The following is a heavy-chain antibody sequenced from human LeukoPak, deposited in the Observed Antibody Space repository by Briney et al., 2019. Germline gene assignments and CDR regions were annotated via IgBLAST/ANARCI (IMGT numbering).Heavy chain of an antibody. J-gene: IGHJ3*02. Sequence: PSETLSLTCTVSGGSISDFYWNWIRQPPAKGLEWIGYNDYSGNTQYNPSLKSRVTISIDKSKHQFSLKVLSVTAADTAVYYCSGPNWSHRRGAFVIWGHGTVVTVSS. V-gene: IGHV4-59*12. CDR3: SGPNWSHRRGAFVI. CDR1: GGSISDFY. CDR2: NDYSGNT. D-gene: IGHD3-3*01.